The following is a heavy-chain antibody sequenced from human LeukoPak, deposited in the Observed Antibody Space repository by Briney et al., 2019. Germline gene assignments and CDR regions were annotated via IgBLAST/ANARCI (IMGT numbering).Heavy chain of an antibody. D-gene: IGHD5-18*01. CDR1: GGSIRSGSYY. Sequence: PSQTLSLTCTVSGGSIRSGSYYWSWIRQPAGKGLEWIGHIYTRGTTNYNPSVKSRVTVSLDTSKNQISLKLSSVTAADTAIYYCARVYTVMGATTVDHYHYYMDVRGKGTTVTVSS. V-gene: IGHV4-61*09. J-gene: IGHJ6*03. CDR2: IYTRGTT. CDR3: ARVYTVMGATTVDHYHYYMDV.